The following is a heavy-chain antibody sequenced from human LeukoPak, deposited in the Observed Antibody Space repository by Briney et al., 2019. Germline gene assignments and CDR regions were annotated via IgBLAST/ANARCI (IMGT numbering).Heavy chain of an antibody. V-gene: IGHV3-48*03. CDR2: ISSSGSTI. J-gene: IGHJ6*04. Sequence: GGSLRLSCAASGFTLSSYEMNWVRQAPGKGLEWVSYISSSGSTIYYADSVKGRFTISRDNAKNSLYLQVNSLRAEDTAVYYCARGVVVVPEDVWGKGTTVTISS. CDR1: GFTLSSYE. CDR3: ARGVVVVPEDV. D-gene: IGHD2-2*01.